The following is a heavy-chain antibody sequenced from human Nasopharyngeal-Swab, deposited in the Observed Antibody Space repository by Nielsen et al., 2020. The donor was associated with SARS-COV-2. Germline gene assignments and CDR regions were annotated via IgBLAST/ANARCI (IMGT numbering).Heavy chain of an antibody. CDR3: ARGDLTYYDFWSGFDS. CDR1: GGSISSYY. J-gene: IGHJ4*02. V-gene: IGHV4-59*01. D-gene: IGHD3-3*01. Sequence: SETLSLTCTVSGGSISSYYWSWIRQPPGKGLEWIGYIYYSGSTNYNPSLKSRVTISVDTSKNQFSLKLSSVTAADTAVYYCARGDLTYYDFWSGFDSWGQGTLVTVSS. CDR2: IYYSGST.